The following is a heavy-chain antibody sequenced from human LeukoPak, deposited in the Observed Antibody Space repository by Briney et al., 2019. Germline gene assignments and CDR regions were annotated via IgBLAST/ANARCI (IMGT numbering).Heavy chain of an antibody. D-gene: IGHD6-13*01. CDR1: GGSISSSSYY. CDR3: ARGPLHHPSSWPFWYFDL. Sequence: SETLSLTCTVSGGSISSSSYYWGWIRQPPGKGLEWIGYILHSGSTNNNPSLQSRVTISLDTSKNKFSLNLTSVTAADTAVYFCARGPLHHPSSWPFWYFDLWGRGTLVTVSS. V-gene: IGHV4-61*05. CDR2: ILHSGST. J-gene: IGHJ2*01.